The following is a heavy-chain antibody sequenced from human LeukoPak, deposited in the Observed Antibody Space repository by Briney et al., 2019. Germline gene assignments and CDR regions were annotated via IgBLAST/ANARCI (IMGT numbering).Heavy chain of an antibody. J-gene: IGHJ6*02. Sequence: GGSLRLSCAASRFTFDDYAMQWVRHAPGKGLEGVSLISGGGKTYYADSVKGRFTVSRDNSKNSLYLQMNSLRTDDTALYYCAKDRGPLYCSSASCYASAGMDVWGQGTTVTVSS. CDR1: RFTFDDYA. CDR2: ISGGGKT. V-gene: IGHV3-43*02. CDR3: AKDRGPLYCSSASCYASAGMDV. D-gene: IGHD2-2*01.